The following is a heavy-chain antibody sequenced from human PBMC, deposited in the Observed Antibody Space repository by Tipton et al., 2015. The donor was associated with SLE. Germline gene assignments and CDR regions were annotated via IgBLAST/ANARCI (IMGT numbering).Heavy chain of an antibody. Sequence: QLVQSGAAVKEPGESLKISCKGFGYSFSSYWIGWVRQMPGKGLGWMGVIYPSDSDTKYSPSSQGQVTISADTSTNTAYLQWSSLKASDSAIYYCTRLGGGIWYFDLWGRGTLVSVSP. CDR3: TRLGGGIWYFDL. CDR2: IYPSDSDT. V-gene: IGHV5-51*03. D-gene: IGHD3-3*01. J-gene: IGHJ2*01. CDR1: GYSFSSYW.